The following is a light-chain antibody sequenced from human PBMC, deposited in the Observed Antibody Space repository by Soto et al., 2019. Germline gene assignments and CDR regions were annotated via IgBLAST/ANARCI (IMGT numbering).Light chain of an antibody. CDR1: QNILYNSNNKNY. CDR2: WAS. Sequence: DIVMTQFPDSLAASLGERATINCTSSQNILYNSNNKNYLAWYQQKPGQPPTLLIYWASTRESGVPDRFSGSGSGTDFTLTISSLQAEDVAVYYCQQYYSTPLTFGGGTKVEIK. V-gene: IGKV4-1*01. CDR3: QQYYSTPLT. J-gene: IGKJ4*01.